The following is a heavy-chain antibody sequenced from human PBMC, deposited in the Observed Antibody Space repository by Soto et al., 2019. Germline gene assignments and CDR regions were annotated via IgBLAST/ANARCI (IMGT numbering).Heavy chain of an antibody. CDR1: GYSFRTYF. CDR2: INPSGGRT. Sequence: QVQLLQSGAEVKKPEASVNISCKASGYSFRTYFIHWVRQAPGQGLEWMGVINPSGGRTKYAQRFQGRVVMTSDTSTGTVYMELSSLRSDDTAVYYCARDSNRAAAGTGWFDPWGQGSPVTVSS. CDR3: ARDSNRAAAGTGWFDP. D-gene: IGHD6-13*01. V-gene: IGHV1-46*01. J-gene: IGHJ5*02.